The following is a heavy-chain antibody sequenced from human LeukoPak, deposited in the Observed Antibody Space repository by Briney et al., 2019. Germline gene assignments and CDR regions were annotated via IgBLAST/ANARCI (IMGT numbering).Heavy chain of an antibody. J-gene: IGHJ4*02. CDR2: INADGSRT. CDR1: GFTFSTYE. V-gene: IGHV3-74*01. D-gene: IGHD2-21*02. Sequence: GGSLRLSCAASGFTFSTYEMHWVRQAPGKGLVWVSRINADGSRTGYADSVKGRFTFSRDNARNTLYLQMNSLRAEDTAVYYCARGLPREVTLDYWGQGTLVTVSS. CDR3: ARGLPREVTLDY.